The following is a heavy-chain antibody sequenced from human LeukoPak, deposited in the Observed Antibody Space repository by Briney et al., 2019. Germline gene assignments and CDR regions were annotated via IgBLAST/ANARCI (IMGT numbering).Heavy chain of an antibody. J-gene: IGHJ4*02. Sequence: ASVKVSCKASGGTFSSYAMSWVRQAPGKGLEWVSAISGSGGSTYYADSVKGRFTISRDNSKNTLYLQMNSLRAEDTAVYYCAKDIVVVPAATHETFDYWGQGTLVTVSS. CDR2: ISGSGGST. CDR1: GGTFSSYA. V-gene: IGHV3-23*01. CDR3: AKDIVVVPAATHETFDY. D-gene: IGHD2-2*01.